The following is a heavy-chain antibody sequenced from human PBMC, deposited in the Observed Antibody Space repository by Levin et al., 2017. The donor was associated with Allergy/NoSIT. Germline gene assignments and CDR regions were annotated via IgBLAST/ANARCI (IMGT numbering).Heavy chain of an antibody. V-gene: IGHV3-30-3*01. CDR3: ARDSSGGVANRCDP. CDR1: GFTFSSYA. D-gene: IGHD2-15*01. CDR2: ISYDGSNE. Sequence: GGSLRLSCAASGFTFSSYAMHWVRQAPGKGLEWVAFISYDGSNENYAASVKGRFTISRDKSKNTLYLQMNSLRAEDTAVYYCARDSSGGVANRCDPWGQGTLVTVSS. J-gene: IGHJ5*02.